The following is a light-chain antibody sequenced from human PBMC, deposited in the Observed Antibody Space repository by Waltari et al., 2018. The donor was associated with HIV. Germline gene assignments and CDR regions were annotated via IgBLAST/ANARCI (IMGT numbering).Light chain of an antibody. V-gene: IGKV1-39*01. J-gene: IGKJ5*01. CDR3: QQSYSTPLIT. Sequence: DIQMTQSPSSLSASVGDRVTITCRASQSISSYLNWYQQKPGKAPKLLIYAASSLQSGVPSRFCGSGSGTDFTLTISSLQPEDFATYYCQQSYSTPLITFGQGTRLEIK. CDR1: QSISSY. CDR2: AAS.